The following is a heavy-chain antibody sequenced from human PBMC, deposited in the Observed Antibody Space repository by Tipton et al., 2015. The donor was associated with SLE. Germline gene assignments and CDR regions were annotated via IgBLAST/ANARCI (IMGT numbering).Heavy chain of an antibody. CDR3: ARSSCFDFCKGYAADLYFEL. V-gene: IGHV3-53*05. Sequence: SLRLSCAASGFTVSTNYMTWVRQAPGKGLEWVSLVCSGGSTSYADSVKGRFTISRDNSKNTLYLQMNSLRAEDTAVYYCARSSCFDFCKGYAADLYFELLGRGTLVPVPS. CDR1: GFTVSTNY. J-gene: IGHJ2*01. D-gene: IGHD3-3*01. CDR2: VCSGGST.